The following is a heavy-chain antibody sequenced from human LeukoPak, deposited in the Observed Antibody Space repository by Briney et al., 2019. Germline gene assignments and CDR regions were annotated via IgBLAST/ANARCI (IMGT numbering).Heavy chain of an antibody. D-gene: IGHD7-27*01. CDR1: GFTFNRCW. Sequence: GGSLRLSCVVSGFTFNRCWMNWVRQAPGKGLEWVSSIDTSTTYMTYADSVKGRFTISRDNARNSLYLQMNSLRAEDTAVYYCAREAGTGERWYFDLWGRGTLVTVSS. CDR3: AREAGTGERWYFDL. CDR2: IDTSTTYM. V-gene: IGHV3-21*01. J-gene: IGHJ2*01.